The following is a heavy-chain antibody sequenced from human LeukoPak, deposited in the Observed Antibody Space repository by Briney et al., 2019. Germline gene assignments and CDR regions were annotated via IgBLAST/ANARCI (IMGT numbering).Heavy chain of an antibody. D-gene: IGHD5-12*01. V-gene: IGHV6-1*01. J-gene: IGHJ4*02. CDR1: GDSVSRDSIA. CDR3: ARAFDSAYDSPFDY. CDR2: TYSRSSKWAH. Sequence: SQTLSLTYAISGDSVSRDSIAWNWIRQSPSIGLEWLGRTYSRSSKWAHDFASSVKTRITINSDTSKNQFSLHLNSATPEDTAVYYCARAFDSAYDSPFDYWGQGALVTVSS.